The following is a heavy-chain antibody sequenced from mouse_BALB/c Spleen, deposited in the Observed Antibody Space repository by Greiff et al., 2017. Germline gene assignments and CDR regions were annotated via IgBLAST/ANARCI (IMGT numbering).Heavy chain of an antibody. D-gene: IGHD1-1*01. CDR3: AREEDYYGSSFYAMDY. J-gene: IGHJ4*01. CDR1: GYSFTGYY. V-gene: IGHV1-31*01. Sequence: VQLKQSGPELVKPGASVKISCKASGYSFTGYYMHWVKQSHVKSLEWIGRINPYNGATSYNQNFKDKASLTVDKSSSTAYMELHSLTSEDSAVYYCAREEDYYGSSFYAMDYWGQGTSVTVSS. CDR2: INPYNGAT.